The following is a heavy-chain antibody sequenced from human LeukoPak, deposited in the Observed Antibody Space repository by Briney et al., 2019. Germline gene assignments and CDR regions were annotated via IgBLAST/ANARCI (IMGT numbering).Heavy chain of an antibody. J-gene: IGHJ3*02. D-gene: IGHD6-6*01. CDR1: GGSISSYY. V-gene: IGHV4-59*01. CDR3: ARGPYSSSVRAFDI. CDR2: IYYSGST. Sequence: PSETLSLTCTVSGGSISSYYWSWIRQPPGKGLEWIGYIYYSGSTHYNPSLKSRVTISVDTSKNQFSLKMGSVTAADTAVYYCARGPYSSSVRAFDIWGQGTMVTVSS.